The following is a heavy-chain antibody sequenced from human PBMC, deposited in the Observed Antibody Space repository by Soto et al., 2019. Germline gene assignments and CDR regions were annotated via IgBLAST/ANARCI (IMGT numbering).Heavy chain of an antibody. D-gene: IGHD6-19*01. CDR3: ATGRAVAGYYYYYYMDV. Sequence: ASVKVSCKVSGYTLTELSMHWVRQAPGKGLEWMGGFDPEDGETIYAQKFQGRVTMTEDTSTDTAYMELSSLRSEDTAVYYCATGRAVAGYYYYYYMDVWGKGTTVTVSS. V-gene: IGHV1-24*01. CDR2: FDPEDGET. J-gene: IGHJ6*03. CDR1: GYTLTELS.